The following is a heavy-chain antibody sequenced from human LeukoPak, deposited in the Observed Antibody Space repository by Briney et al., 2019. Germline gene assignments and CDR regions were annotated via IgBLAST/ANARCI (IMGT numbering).Heavy chain of an antibody. CDR1: GGSFSGYF. J-gene: IGHJ3*02. D-gene: IGHD2-2*01. CDR3: AETAYCSSTSCPMGAFDI. Sequence: SETLSLTCAVYGGSFSGYFWSWIRQPPGKGLEWIGEINHSGTTNCTPSLKSRVTISVDTSKNRFSLKLSSVTAADTAVYYCAETAYCSSTSCPMGAFDIWGQGTMVTVSS. V-gene: IGHV4-34*01. CDR2: INHSGTT.